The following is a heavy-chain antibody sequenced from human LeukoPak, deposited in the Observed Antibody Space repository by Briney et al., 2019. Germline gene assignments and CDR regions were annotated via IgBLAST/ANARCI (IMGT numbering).Heavy chain of an antibody. CDR2: IDPRDSYS. CDR1: GYSFANYW. CDR3: ARLGEEWLVHDWFDP. D-gene: IGHD6-19*01. Sequence: GESLKISCKGFGYSFANYWITWVRQMPGKGLEWMGRIDPRDSYSNCSPSFQGHVTISVDKSINTVYLHWNTLKPSDTAMYYCARLGEEWLVHDWFDPWGQGTLVTVSS. V-gene: IGHV5-10-1*01. J-gene: IGHJ5*02.